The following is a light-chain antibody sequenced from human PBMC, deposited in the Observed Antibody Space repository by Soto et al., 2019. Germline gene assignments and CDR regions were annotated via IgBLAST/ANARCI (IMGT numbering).Light chain of an antibody. CDR3: AAWGDSLTGPV. CDR2: NSN. V-gene: IGLV1-44*01. J-gene: IGLJ1*01. Sequence: QSVLSQPPSASGTPGQTVIISCSGSRSDIGSNFVNWYQHLPGTAPKLLIYNSNQRPSGVPDRFSGSKSGTSASLAISGLQSEDEADYYCAAWGDSLTGPVFGTGTKVTVL. CDR1: RSDIGSNF.